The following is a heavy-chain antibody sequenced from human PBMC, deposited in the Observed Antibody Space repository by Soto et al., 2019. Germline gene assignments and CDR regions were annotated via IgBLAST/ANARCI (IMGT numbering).Heavy chain of an antibody. CDR1: GGTFSSYA. V-gene: IGHV1-69*06. J-gene: IGHJ6*02. CDR2: IIPIFGTA. CDR3: ARGSHVGPYYGMDV. Sequence: GASVKVSCKASGGTFSSYAISWVRQAPGQGLEWMGGIIPIFGTANYAQKFQGRVTITADKSTSTAYMELSSLRSEDTAVYYCARGSHVGPYYGMDVWGQGTTVTVSS.